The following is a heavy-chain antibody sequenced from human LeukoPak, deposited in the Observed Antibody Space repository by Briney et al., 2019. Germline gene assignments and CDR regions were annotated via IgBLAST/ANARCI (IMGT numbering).Heavy chain of an antibody. CDR1: GFTFSSYA. J-gene: IGHJ4*02. D-gene: IGHD6-19*01. CDR2: ISYDGSNK. Sequence: GGSLRLSCAASGFTFSSYAMHWVRQAPGKGLEWVAVISYDGSNKYYADTVKGRFTISRDNSKNTLYLQMNSLRAEDTAVYYCASTGYSSGWYYDYWGRGTLVTVSS. V-gene: IGHV3-30-3*01. CDR3: ASTGYSSGWYYDY.